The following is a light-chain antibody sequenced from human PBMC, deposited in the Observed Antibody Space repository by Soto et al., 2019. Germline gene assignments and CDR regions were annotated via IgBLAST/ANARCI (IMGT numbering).Light chain of an antibody. Sequence: DIQMTQSPSSLSASVGDRVTITCRASQGISSNLAWYQQKPGKLPKVLLYAASTLHSGVPSRFTGSRSGTNFHLTITNLQPEDVATYYCQKYYGASETFGEVTKGYIK. CDR1: QGISSN. V-gene: IGKV1-27*01. J-gene: IGKJ1*01. CDR3: QKYYGASET. CDR2: AAS.